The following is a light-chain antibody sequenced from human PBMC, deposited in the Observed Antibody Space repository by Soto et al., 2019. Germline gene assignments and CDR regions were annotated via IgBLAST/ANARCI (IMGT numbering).Light chain of an antibody. CDR1: SSDVGGYNY. CDR3: SSYTTSSTHWV. V-gene: IGLV2-14*01. J-gene: IGLJ3*02. CDR2: DVS. Sequence: QSALTQPASVSGSPGQSITISCTGTSSDVGGYNYVSWYQQHPGKAPKLMIYDVSNRPSGVSNRFSGSKSGNTASLTISGRQAEDEADYSCSSYTTSSTHWVFGGGTQLTVL.